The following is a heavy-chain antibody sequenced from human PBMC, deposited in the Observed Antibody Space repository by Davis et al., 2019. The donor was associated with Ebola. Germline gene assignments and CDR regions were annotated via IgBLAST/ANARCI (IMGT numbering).Heavy chain of an antibody. V-gene: IGHV4-39*01. CDR1: GGSITGSDYF. Sequence: SETLSLTCTVSGGSITGSDYFWGWIRQPPERELEWIGRTYYSGTTFYNLSLKSRLTMSVDTSKNEFSLKMSSVTAADTAVYYCARPHTSGWGDPFDVWGQGTMVIVSS. CDR2: TYYSGTT. CDR3: ARPHTSGWGDPFDV. D-gene: IGHD6-19*01. J-gene: IGHJ3*01.